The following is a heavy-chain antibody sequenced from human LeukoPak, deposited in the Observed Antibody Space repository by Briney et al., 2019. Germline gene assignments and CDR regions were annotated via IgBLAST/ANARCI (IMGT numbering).Heavy chain of an antibody. V-gene: IGHV3-20*04. D-gene: IGHD3-22*01. CDR1: GFTFGDYG. J-gene: IGHJ4*02. CDR3: AREYMGGYYYDSSGYPPDY. CDR2: INWNGGST. Sequence: RPGGSLRLSCAASGFTFGDYGMSWVRQAPGKGLEWVSGINWNGGSTGYADSVKGRFTISRDNAKNSLYLQMNSLRAEDTALYYCAREYMGGYYYDSSGYPPDYWGQGTLVTVSS.